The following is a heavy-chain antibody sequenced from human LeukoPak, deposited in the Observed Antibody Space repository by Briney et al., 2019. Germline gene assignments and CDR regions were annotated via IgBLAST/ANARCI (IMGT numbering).Heavy chain of an antibody. V-gene: IGHV1-24*01. CDR1: GYTLTELS. CDR3: ATDQGGPGAVADYGMDV. D-gene: IGHD6-19*01. Sequence: GASVKVSCKVSGYTLTELSMHWVRQAPGKGLEWMGGFDPEDGETIYAQKFQGRVTMTEDTSTDTAYMELSSLRSEDTAVYYCATDQGGPGAVADYGMDVWGQGTTVTVSS. CDR2: FDPEDGET. J-gene: IGHJ6*02.